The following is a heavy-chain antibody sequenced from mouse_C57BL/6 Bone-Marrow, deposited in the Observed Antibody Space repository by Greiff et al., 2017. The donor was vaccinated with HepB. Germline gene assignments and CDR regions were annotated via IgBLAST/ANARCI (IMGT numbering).Heavy chain of an antibody. D-gene: IGHD1-1*01. CDR2: INPNNGGT. Sequence: EVKLEESGPELVKPGASVKMSCKASGYTFTDYNMHWVKQSHGKSLEWIGYINPNNGGTSYNQKFKGKATLTVNKSSSTAYMELRSLTSEDSAVYYCARWVSSPYAMDYWGQGTSVTVSS. J-gene: IGHJ4*01. V-gene: IGHV1-22*01. CDR3: ARWVSSPYAMDY. CDR1: GYTFTDYN.